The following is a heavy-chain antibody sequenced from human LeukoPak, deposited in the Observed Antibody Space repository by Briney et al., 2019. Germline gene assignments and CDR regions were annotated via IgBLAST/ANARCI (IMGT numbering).Heavy chain of an antibody. D-gene: IGHD6-6*01. CDR2: INAGNGNT. J-gene: IGHJ3*02. V-gene: IGHV1-3*01. CDR3: ATLQQLVNAFDI. Sequence: ASVKVSCKASGYTFTSYAMHWVRQAPGQRLEWMGWINAGNGNTKYSQKFQGRVTITRDTSASTAYMELSSLRSEDTAVYYCATLQQLVNAFDIWGQGTMVTVSS. CDR1: GYTFTSYA.